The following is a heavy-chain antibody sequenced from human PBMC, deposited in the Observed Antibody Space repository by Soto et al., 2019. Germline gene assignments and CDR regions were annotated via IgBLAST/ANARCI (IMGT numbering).Heavy chain of an antibody. CDR3: ARDADILTGSDAFDI. V-gene: IGHV3-11*05. D-gene: IGHD3-9*01. CDR2: IGSSSSYT. Sequence: QVQLVESGGGLVKPGGSLRLSCAASGFTFSDYYMSWIRQAPGKGLEWVSYIGSSSSYTNYADSVKGRFTISRDSAKNSLYLQMNSLRAGDAAVYYGARDADILTGSDAFDIWGQGTMVTVSS. CDR1: GFTFSDYY. J-gene: IGHJ3*02.